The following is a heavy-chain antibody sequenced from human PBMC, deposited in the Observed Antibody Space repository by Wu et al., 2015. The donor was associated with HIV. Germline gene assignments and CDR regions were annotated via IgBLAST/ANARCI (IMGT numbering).Heavy chain of an antibody. CDR3: ARDERYCSSTSCYSDDG. Sequence: QVEMVQSGAEVKKPGASVRVSCKTSGYTFLSYDINWVRQAPGQGLEWMGWISVYNGXTKYAQKFQGRVTLTTDTTTSTAYMELRSLRSEDTAVYYCARDERYCSSTSCYSDDGWGQGTLGPPSP. V-gene: IGHV1-18*01. D-gene: IGHD2-2*01. CDR1: GYTFLSYD. J-gene: IGHJ4*02. CDR2: ISVYNGXT.